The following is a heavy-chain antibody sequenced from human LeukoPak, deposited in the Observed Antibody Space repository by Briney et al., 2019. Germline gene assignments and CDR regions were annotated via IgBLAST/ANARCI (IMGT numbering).Heavy chain of an antibody. CDR1: GFTVSSNY. CDR3: ARYTGGGVY. Sequence: GGSLRLSCAASGFTVSSNYMSWVRQAPGKGPVWVSRISSDGSNTIYADSVKGRFTISRDDARNTLYLQMNSLRDADTAVYYCARYTGGGVYWGQGTLVTVSS. CDR2: ISSDGSNT. V-gene: IGHV3-74*01. J-gene: IGHJ4*02. D-gene: IGHD2-2*02.